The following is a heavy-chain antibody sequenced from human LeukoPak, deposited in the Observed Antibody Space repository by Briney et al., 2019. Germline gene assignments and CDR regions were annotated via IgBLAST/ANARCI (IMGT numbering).Heavy chain of an antibody. CDR2: IKQDGSEK. CDR1: GFTFRTSW. D-gene: IGHD2/OR15-2a*01. J-gene: IGHJ4*02. V-gene: IGHV3-7*01. CDR3: ARGLFSKGY. Sequence: GGSLRLSCAASGFTFRTSWMTWVRQAPGKGLEWVANIKQDGSEKYYVDSVKGRFTISRDNAKKSLYLQMNSLRAEDTAVYYCARGLFSKGYWGQGTLVTVSS.